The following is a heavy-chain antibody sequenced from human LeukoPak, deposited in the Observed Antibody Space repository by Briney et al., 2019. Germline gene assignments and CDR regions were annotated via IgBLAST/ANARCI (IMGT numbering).Heavy chain of an antibody. V-gene: IGHV4-39*01. CDR2: IYYSGTT. D-gene: IGHD1-1*01. Sequence: AWIRQPPGKGLEWIGSIYYSGTTYSNPSLKSRVTISVDTSKNQFSLKLRSVTAADTAVYYCARQNDRSHDYWGQGTLVTVSS. CDR3: ARQNDRSHDY. J-gene: IGHJ4*02.